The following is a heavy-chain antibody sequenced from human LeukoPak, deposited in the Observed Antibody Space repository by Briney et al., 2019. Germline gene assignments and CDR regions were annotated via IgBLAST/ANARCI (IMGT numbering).Heavy chain of an antibody. Sequence: GASVKVSCKAAGHTFTSYGISWVPQAPGQGLEWRGWISAYNGKTNYEQKLQGRVSMTADTSTSTENKEQRSLRSEDTAVYCCARGRYVDYGDYNRYFQHWGQGTLVTVSS. CDR2: ISAYNGKT. V-gene: IGHV1-18*01. D-gene: IGHD4-17*01. CDR1: GHTFTSYG. J-gene: IGHJ1*01. CDR3: ARGRYVDYGDYNRYFQH.